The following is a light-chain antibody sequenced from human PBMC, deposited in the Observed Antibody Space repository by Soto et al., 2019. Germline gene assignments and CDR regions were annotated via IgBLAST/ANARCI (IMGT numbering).Light chain of an antibody. CDR2: GAS. CDR1: QSVGTY. Sequence: EIVLTQSPGTLSLSPGERATLSCRASQSVGTYLAWYQQKPGQAPRLLIYGASSRATGIPDRFSGSGSGTDFTLTISRLEPEDFAVYYCQQYDNSLWTFGQGTKVDIK. J-gene: IGKJ1*01. V-gene: IGKV3-20*01. CDR3: QQYDNSLWT.